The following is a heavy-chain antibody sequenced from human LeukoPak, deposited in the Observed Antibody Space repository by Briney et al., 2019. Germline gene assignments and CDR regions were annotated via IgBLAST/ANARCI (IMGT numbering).Heavy chain of an antibody. Sequence: SETLSLTCTVSGGSISSYYWSWIRQPPGRGLEWIGYIYYSGYTNYNPSLKSRVTISVDTSKNQFSLKLSSVTAADTAVYYCARDRGTWNDDGFDYWGQGTLVTVSS. J-gene: IGHJ4*02. CDR2: IYYSGYT. CDR3: ARDRGTWNDDGFDY. CDR1: GGSISSYY. D-gene: IGHD1-1*01. V-gene: IGHV4-59*12.